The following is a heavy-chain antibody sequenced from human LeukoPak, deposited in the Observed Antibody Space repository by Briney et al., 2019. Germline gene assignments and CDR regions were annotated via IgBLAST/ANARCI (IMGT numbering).Heavy chain of an antibody. CDR2: IYYSGST. J-gene: IGHJ5*02. CDR1: GGSISSGDYY. D-gene: IGHD6-13*01. V-gene: IGHV4-30-4*08. CDR3: ARDGGSSWSNWFDP. Sequence: SQTLSLTCTVSGGSISSGDYYWSWIRQPPGKGLEWIGYIYYSGSTYYNPSLKSRVTISVDTSKNQFSLKLSSVTAADTAVYYCARDGGSSWSNWFDPWGQGTLVTVSS.